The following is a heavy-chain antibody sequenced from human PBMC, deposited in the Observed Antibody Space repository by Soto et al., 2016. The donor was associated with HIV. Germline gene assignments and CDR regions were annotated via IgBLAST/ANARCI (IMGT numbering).Heavy chain of an antibody. V-gene: IGHV3-20*01. CDR1: GFTFGDYG. CDR2: INWDGRSL. Sequence: EVQLMESGGGVVRPGGSLRLSCTASGFTFGDYGMTWVRQTPGRGLEWVSGINWDGRSLGYADSVKGRFVISRDNAKNLVFLQMKSLRSDDTGIYHCARDDGSSWSRPLEYWGQGSLVVVST. J-gene: IGHJ4*02. CDR3: ARDDGSSWSRPLEY. D-gene: IGHD6-13*01.